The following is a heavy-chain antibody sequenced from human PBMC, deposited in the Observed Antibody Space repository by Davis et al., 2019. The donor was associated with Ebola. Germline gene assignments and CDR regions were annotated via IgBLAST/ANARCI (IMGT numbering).Heavy chain of an antibody. D-gene: IGHD2/OR15-2a*01. Sequence: ETLSLTCAVSGDSISSRNWWSWVRQAPGKGLEWVSTFGTGGDTYYADSVKGRFAISRDNSRGTLYLQMNSLRVEDTAIYYCVKDSSNIWFDIWGQGTMVTVSS. V-gene: IGHV3-53*01. CDR3: VKDSSNIWFDI. CDR2: FGTGGDT. CDR1: GDSISSRNW. J-gene: IGHJ3*02.